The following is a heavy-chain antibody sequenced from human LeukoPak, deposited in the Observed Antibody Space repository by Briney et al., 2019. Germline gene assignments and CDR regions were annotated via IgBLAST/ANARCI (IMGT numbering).Heavy chain of an antibody. CDR2: IKQDGSGK. CDR1: GFTFSSYW. CDR3: ARDDCSSISCYHNWFDP. J-gene: IGHJ5*02. Sequence: GGTLRLSCAASGFTFSSYWMSWVRQAPGKGLEWVANIKQDGSGKYYVDSVKGRFTISRDNAKNSLYLQMNSLRAEDTAVYYCARDDCSSISCYHNWFDPWGQGTLVTVSS. D-gene: IGHD2-2*01. V-gene: IGHV3-7*01.